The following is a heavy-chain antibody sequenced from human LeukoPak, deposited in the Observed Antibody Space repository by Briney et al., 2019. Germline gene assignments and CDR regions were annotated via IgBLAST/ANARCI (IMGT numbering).Heavy chain of an antibody. J-gene: IGHJ4*02. CDR2: IIPIFGTA. V-gene: IGHV1-69*01. CDR1: GGTFSSYA. Sequence: SVKVSCKASGGTFSSYAISWVRQAPGQWLEWMGGIIPIFGTANYAQKFQGRVTITADESTSTAYMELSSLRSEDTAVYYCARGPDEQQLVSFDYWGQGTLVTVSS. D-gene: IGHD6-13*01. CDR3: ARGPDEQQLVSFDY.